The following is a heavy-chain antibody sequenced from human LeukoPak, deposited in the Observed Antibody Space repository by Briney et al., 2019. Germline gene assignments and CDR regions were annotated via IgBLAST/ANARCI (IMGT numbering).Heavy chain of an antibody. CDR3: ARLYCSGGSCPQDY. Sequence: TGGSPRLSCAASGFTFSTYWMHWVRQAPGKGLEWVSYISSGSVTIYYADSVKGRFTISRDNAKNSLYLQMNSLRDEDTAVYYCARLYCSGGSCPQDYWGRGTLVTVSS. D-gene: IGHD2-15*01. J-gene: IGHJ4*02. CDR1: GFTFSTYW. CDR2: ISSGSVTI. V-gene: IGHV3-48*02.